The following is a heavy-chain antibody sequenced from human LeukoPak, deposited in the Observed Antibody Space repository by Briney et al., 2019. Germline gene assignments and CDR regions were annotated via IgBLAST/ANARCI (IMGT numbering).Heavy chain of an antibody. V-gene: IGHV1-2*02. CDR1: GGTFSSYA. Sequence: ASVKVSCKASGGTFSSYAISWVRQAPGQGLEWMGWINPNGGGTNYAQKFQGRVTMTRDTSISTAYMELSRLRSDDTAVYYCARVSKIYYYYYMDVWGKGTTVTISS. CDR3: ARVSKIYYYYYMDV. CDR2: INPNGGGT. J-gene: IGHJ6*03.